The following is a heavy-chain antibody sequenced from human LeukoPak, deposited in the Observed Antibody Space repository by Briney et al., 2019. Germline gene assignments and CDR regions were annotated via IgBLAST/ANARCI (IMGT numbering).Heavy chain of an antibody. J-gene: IGHJ4*02. V-gene: IGHV3-7*03. CDR1: GFTFGKYW. D-gene: IGHD3-3*01. CDR2: IKLDGSEK. CDR3: ARDQHDTWSRRGNFDS. Sequence: PGGSLRLSCVASGFTFGKYWMSWVRQAPGGGLEWVANIKLDGSEKNYVDSVKGRFTISRDNTKNSLYLQMNSLRAEDTAVFYCARDQHDTWSRRGNFDSWGQGTLVIVSS.